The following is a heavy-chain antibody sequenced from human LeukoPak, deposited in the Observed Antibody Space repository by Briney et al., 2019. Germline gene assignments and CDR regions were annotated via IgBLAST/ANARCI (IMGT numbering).Heavy chain of an antibody. V-gene: IGHV4-61*02. CDR1: GGSISSGSYY. CDR3: ARGGAVRGVIRSYYFDY. CDR2: IYTSGST. J-gene: IGHJ4*02. D-gene: IGHD3-10*01. Sequence: PSETLSLTCTVSGGSISSGSYYWSWIRQPAGKGLEWIGRIYTSGSTNYNPSLKSRVTISVDTSKNQFSLKLSSVTAADTAVYYCARGGAVRGVIRSYYFDYWGQGTLVTVSS.